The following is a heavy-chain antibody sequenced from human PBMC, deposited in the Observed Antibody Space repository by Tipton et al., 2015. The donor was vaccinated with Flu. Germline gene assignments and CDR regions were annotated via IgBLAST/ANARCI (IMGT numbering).Heavy chain of an antibody. D-gene: IGHD3-10*01. CDR1: GDSISSRYY. J-gene: IGHJ1*01. CDR3: ARQPIYYYGTSGLD. Sequence: TLSLTCAVSGDSISSRYYWGWIRQPPGRGLEWIGNIHHSGNTYYNPSLKSRVTISVDTSKNHFSLRLDSVTAADTAVYYCARQPIYYYGTSGLDWGPGTLVTVSS. CDR2: IHHSGNT. V-gene: IGHV4-38-2*01.